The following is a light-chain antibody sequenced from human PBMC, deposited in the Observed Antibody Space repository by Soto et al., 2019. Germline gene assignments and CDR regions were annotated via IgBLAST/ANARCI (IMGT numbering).Light chain of an antibody. CDR1: QSVGST. V-gene: IGKV3-11*01. J-gene: IGKJ1*01. CDR2: GAS. CDR3: QQHSHWPPWT. Sequence: EIVLTQSPATLSLSPGGRATLSCRASQSVGSTLAWYQQKPGQAPRLLIHGASNRATGIPARFSGSGSGTDFTLTISNLEPEDFAVYYCQQHSHWPPWTFGQGTKVDIK.